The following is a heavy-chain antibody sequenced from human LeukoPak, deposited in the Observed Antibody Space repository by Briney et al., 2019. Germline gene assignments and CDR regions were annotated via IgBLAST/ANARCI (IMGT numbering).Heavy chain of an antibody. V-gene: IGHV4-39*01. CDR2: IYYSGST. CDR3: ARRGSSGRAFDI. Sequence: SETLSLTCSVSGGSNSSSIYYWGWLRQPPGKGLEWIGSIYYSGSTYYNPSLKSRVTISIDTSKNQFSLKLSSVTAADTAMYYCARRGSSGRAFDIWGQGTMVTVSS. D-gene: IGHD6-19*01. J-gene: IGHJ3*02. CDR1: GGSNSSSIYY.